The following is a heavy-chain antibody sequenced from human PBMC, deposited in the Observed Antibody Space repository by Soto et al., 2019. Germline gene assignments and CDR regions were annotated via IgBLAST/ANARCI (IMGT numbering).Heavy chain of an antibody. CDR2: IIPIFGTA. Sequence: SVKVSCKASGGTFSSYAISWVRQAPGQGLEWMGGIIPIFGTANYAQKFQGRVTITADESTSTAYMELSSLRSEDTAVYYCARGGGYSGYEGHCYYYGMDVWGQGTTVTVSS. CDR3: ARGGGYSGYEGHCYYYGMDV. CDR1: GGTFSSYA. V-gene: IGHV1-69*13. D-gene: IGHD5-12*01. J-gene: IGHJ6*02.